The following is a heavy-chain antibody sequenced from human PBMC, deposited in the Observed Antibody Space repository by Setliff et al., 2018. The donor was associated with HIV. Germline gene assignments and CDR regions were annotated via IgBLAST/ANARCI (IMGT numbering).Heavy chain of an antibody. Sequence: GASVKVSCKASGGTFSSYAISWVRQAPGQGLEWMGGIIPIFGTANYAQKFQGRVTITTDESTSTAYMELSSLRSEDTAVYYCARAPFRYFDWSAFDYWGQGTLVTVSS. D-gene: IGHD3-9*01. CDR3: ARAPFRYFDWSAFDY. CDR1: GGTFSSYA. CDR2: IIPIFGTA. J-gene: IGHJ4*02. V-gene: IGHV1-69*05.